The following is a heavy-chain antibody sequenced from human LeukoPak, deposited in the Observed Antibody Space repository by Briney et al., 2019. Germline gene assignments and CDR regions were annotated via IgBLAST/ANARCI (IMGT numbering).Heavy chain of an antibody. J-gene: IGHJ6*02. V-gene: IGHV3-11*01. D-gene: IGHD5-18*01. Sequence: GGSLRLSCAASGFTFSDYYMSWIRQAPGKGPERVSYISSSGSTIYYADSVKGRFTISRDNAKNSLYLQMNILRAEDTAVYYCAYTAMGPYYYGMDVWGQGTTVTVSS. CDR3: AYTAMGPYYYGMDV. CDR2: ISSSGSTI. CDR1: GFTFSDYY.